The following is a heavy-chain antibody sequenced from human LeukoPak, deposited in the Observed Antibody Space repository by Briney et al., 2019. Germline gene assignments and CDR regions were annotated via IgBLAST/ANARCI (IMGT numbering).Heavy chain of an antibody. CDR1: GFTFSSYW. Sequence: GGSLRLSCAASGFTFSSYWMSWVRQAPGKGLEWVANIKQDGSEKYYVDSVKGRFTISRDNAKNSLYLQMNSLRAEDTAVYYCAREHSGYLYYFDYWGQGTLVTVSS. CDR2: IKQDGSEK. J-gene: IGHJ4*02. V-gene: IGHV3-7*01. D-gene: IGHD3-22*01. CDR3: AREHSGYLYYFDY.